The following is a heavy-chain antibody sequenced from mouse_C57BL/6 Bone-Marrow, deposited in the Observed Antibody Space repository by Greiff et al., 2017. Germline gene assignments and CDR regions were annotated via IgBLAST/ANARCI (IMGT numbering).Heavy chain of an antibody. D-gene: IGHD3-2*02. CDR2: INPNNGGT. CDR3: ARLQLRLREDAMDY. Sequence: VQLQQSGPELVKPGASVKISCKASGYTFTDYYMNWVKQSHGKSLEWIGDINPNNGGTSYNQKFKGKATLTVDKSSSTAYMELRSLTSKDSAVYYCARLQLRLREDAMDYWGQGTSVTVSS. J-gene: IGHJ4*01. V-gene: IGHV1-26*01. CDR1: GYTFTDYY.